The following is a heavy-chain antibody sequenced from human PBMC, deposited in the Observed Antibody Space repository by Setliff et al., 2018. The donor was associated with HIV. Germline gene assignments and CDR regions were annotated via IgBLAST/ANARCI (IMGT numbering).Heavy chain of an antibody. CDR2: ISSTGTYI. CDR3: TKDHLSGWASDC. Sequence: PGGSLRLSCAASGFNFSTHTMNWIRPAPGKGLEWVSSISSTGTYIYYADSMKGRFTISRDNAKNSLYLQMNSLRVEDTAMYYCTKDHLSGWASDCWGQGTLVTVSS. CDR1: GFNFSTHT. V-gene: IGHV3-21*01. D-gene: IGHD6-19*01. J-gene: IGHJ4*02.